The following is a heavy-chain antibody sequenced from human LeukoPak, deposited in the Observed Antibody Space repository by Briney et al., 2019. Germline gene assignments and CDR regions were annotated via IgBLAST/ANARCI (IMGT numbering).Heavy chain of an antibody. CDR1: GFTFSTYW. CDR3: ARHDFWSRYLGDY. CDR2: IKPDGSDK. Sequence: GGSLRLSCAASGFTFSTYWMSWVRQSPGKGLEWVANIKPDGSDKYYVDSVKGRFTISGDNAKNSLFLQMNSLRAEDTAVYYCARHDFWSRYLGDYWGQGTLVTVSS. V-gene: IGHV3-7*01. D-gene: IGHD3-3*01. J-gene: IGHJ4*02.